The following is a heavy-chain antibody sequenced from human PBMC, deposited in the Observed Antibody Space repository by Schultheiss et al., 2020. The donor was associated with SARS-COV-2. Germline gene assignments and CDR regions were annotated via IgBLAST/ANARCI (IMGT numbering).Heavy chain of an antibody. CDR3: ARDPEYSSSSVVDP. CDR1: GFTFSSYA. Sequence: GGSLRLSCAASGFTFSSYAMSWVRQAPGKGLEWVSGISWNSGSIGYADSVKGRFTISRDNAKNSLYLQMNSLRAEDTALYHCARDPEYSSSSVVDPWGQGTLVTVSS. D-gene: IGHD6-6*01. V-gene: IGHV3-20*01. J-gene: IGHJ5*02. CDR2: ISWNSGSI.